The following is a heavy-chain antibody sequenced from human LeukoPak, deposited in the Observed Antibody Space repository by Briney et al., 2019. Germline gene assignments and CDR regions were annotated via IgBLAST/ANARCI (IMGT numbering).Heavy chain of an antibody. Sequence: ASVKVSCKASGYTFTGYYMHWVRQAPGQGLEWMGWINPNSGGTNYAQKFQGRVTMTRDTSISTAYMELSRLRSDDTAVYYCARDRVLLWFGESQYYTHWGQGTLVTVSS. J-gene: IGHJ4*02. D-gene: IGHD3-10*01. V-gene: IGHV1-2*02. CDR2: INPNSGGT. CDR3: ARDRVLLWFGESQYYTH. CDR1: GYTFTGYY.